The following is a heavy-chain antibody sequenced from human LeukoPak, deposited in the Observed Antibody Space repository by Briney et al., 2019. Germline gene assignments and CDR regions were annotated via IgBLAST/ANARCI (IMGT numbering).Heavy chain of an antibody. D-gene: IGHD6-13*01. Sequence: GSPRLSCAASAFNFCKEWITLVRQGPGKGLEWVANIKEDGSEKYYVDSVKGRFSISRDNTKNSLYLQMNSLRAEDTAVYYCARGGYTSSWYISRDYWGQGTLVTVSS. V-gene: IGHV3-7*02. J-gene: IGHJ4*02. CDR3: ARGGYTSSWYISRDY. CDR2: IKEDGSEK. CDR1: AFNFCKEW.